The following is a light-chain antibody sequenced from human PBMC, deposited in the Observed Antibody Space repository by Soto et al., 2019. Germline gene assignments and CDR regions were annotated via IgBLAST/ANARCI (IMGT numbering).Light chain of an antibody. CDR2: GNS. Sequence: QSVLTQPPSVSGAPGQRVTISCTGSSSNIGAGYDVHWYQQLPGTAPKLLIYGNSNRPSGVPDRFAGSKSGTSASLAITGLQAEDEAYYYCQSYDSSLSGSNVFGGGTKVTVL. J-gene: IGLJ3*02. V-gene: IGLV1-40*01. CDR3: QSYDSSLSGSNV. CDR1: SSNIGAGYD.